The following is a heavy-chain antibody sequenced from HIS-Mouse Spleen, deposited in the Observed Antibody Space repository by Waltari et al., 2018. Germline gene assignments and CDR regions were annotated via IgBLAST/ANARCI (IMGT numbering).Heavy chain of an antibody. Sequence: EVQLVASGGGLVKPGGSLRLSCAASGFPFSSYSMNWVRQAPGKGLEWVSSISSSSYIYYADSVKGRFTIYRDNAKNSLYLQMNSLRAEDTAVYYCARGPDSGSSLSPDYWGQGTLVTVSS. CDR3: ARGPDSGSSLSPDY. V-gene: IGHV3-21*01. CDR2: ISSSSYI. CDR1: GFPFSSYS. D-gene: IGHD1-26*01. J-gene: IGHJ4*02.